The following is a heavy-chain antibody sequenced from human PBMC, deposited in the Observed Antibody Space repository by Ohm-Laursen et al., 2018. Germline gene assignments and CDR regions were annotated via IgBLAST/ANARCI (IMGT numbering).Heavy chain of an antibody. Sequence: SDTLSLTCTVSGGSINNYYWSWIRQSAGKGLEWIGRIYSTGSTNYNPSLKSRVTMSVDTSKNQFSLKLSSVTAADTAVYYFARDRYSFARKDAYDIWGQGTMVTVPS. CDR2: IYSTGST. CDR1: GGSINNYY. CDR3: ARDRYSFARKDAYDI. J-gene: IGHJ3*02. V-gene: IGHV4-4*07. D-gene: IGHD5-18*01.